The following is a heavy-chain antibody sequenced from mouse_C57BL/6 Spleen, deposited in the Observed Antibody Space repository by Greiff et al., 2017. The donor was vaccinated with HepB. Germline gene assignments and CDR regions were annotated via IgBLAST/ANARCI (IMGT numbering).Heavy chain of an antibody. D-gene: IGHD2-4*01. Sequence: EVKLMESGGGLVKPGGSLKLSCAASGFTFSDYGMHWVRQAPEKGLEWVAYISSGSSTIYYADTVKGRFTISRDNAKNTLFLQMTSLRSEDTAMYYCARRINLYYYAMDYWGQGTSVTVSS. J-gene: IGHJ4*01. V-gene: IGHV5-17*01. CDR3: ARRINLYYYAMDY. CDR2: ISSGSSTI. CDR1: GFTFSDYG.